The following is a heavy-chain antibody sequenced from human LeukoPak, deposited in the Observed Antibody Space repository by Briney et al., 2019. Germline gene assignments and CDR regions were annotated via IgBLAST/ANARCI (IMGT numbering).Heavy chain of an antibody. CDR3: ATPSQGGAIDY. D-gene: IGHD1-26*01. V-gene: IGHV1-18*01. J-gene: IGHJ4*02. CDR2: ISAYNGNT. CDR1: GYTFTSYG. Sequence: ASVKVSCKASGYTFTSYGISWVRQAPGQGLEWMGWISAYNGNTNYAQKLQGRVTMTEDTSTDTAYMELSSLRSEDTAVYYCATPSQGGAIDYWGQGTLVTVSS.